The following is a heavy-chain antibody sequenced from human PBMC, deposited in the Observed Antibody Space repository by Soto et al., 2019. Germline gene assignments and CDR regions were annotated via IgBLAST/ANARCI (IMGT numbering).Heavy chain of an antibody. CDR1: GYTFTSYY. CDR2: INAGGGST. CDR3: ARVLYGDSILFDY. J-gene: IGHJ4*02. D-gene: IGHD4-17*01. Sequence: GAXVKVSCKASGYTFTSYYMHWVRQAPGQGLEWMGIINAGGGSTSWAQKLQGRVTMTRDTSTSTVYMELSSLRSEDTAVYYCARVLYGDSILFDYWGEGTLVTXSS. V-gene: IGHV1-46*03.